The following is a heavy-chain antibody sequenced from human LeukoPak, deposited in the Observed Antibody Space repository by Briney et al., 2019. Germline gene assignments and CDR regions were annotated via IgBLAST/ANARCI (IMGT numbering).Heavy chain of an antibody. J-gene: IGHJ4*02. CDR3: ARGAFWSGYYSGSDN. CDR1: GYTFTNYD. D-gene: IGHD3-3*01. V-gene: IGHV1-8*01. CDR2: MNPASGNT. Sequence: ASVKVSCKASGYTFTNYDINWVRLAPGQGLEWMGWMNPASGNTGYAQKFQSRVTITRNTSISTAYMELSSLRSEDTAVYFCARGAFWSGYYSGSDNWGQGTLVTVSS.